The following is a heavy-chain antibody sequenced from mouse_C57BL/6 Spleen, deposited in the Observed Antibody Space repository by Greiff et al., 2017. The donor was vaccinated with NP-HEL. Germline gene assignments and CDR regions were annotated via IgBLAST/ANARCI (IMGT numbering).Heavy chain of an antibody. CDR1: GYTFTSYW. J-gene: IGHJ3*01. D-gene: IGHD4-1*01. Sequence: QVQLQQPGAELVMPGASVKLSCKASGYTFTSYWMHWVKQRPGQGLEWIGEIDPPDSYTNYNQKFKGKSTFTVDKSSSTAYMQHSSLASEDSAVYYCARSNWAWFAYWGQGTLVTVSA. CDR3: ARSNWAWFAY. V-gene: IGHV1-69*01. CDR2: IDPPDSYT.